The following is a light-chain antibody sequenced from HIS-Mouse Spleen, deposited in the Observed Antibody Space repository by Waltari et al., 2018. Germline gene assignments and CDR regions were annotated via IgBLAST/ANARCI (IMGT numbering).Light chain of an antibody. CDR2: KDS. CDR3: QSADSSGTYVV. CDR1: ALPKQY. V-gene: IGLV3-25*03. Sequence: SYELTQPPSVSGSPGQTARITCSGDALPKQYAYWYQQKPGQAPVLVIYKDSERPSGIPGRFSGSSSGTTVTLTISGVQAEDEADYYCQSADSSGTYVVFGGGTKLTVL. J-gene: IGLJ2*01.